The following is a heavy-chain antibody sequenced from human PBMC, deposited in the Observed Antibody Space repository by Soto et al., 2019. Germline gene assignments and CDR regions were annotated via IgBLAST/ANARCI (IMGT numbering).Heavy chain of an antibody. D-gene: IGHD1-26*01. J-gene: IGHJ6*02. CDR2: IYYRGKT. CDR3: ARDGREASGIDV. Sequence: QVHLQESGPGLVKPSETLSLTCTVSGGSISSHYWSWVRQAPGKGLEWIGCIYYRGKTFYNPSLKGRGTTSVDTSNNQFSLKLDSVTTADTAVYYCARDGREASGIDVWGQGTTVTVSS. V-gene: IGHV4-59*11. CDR1: GGSISSHY.